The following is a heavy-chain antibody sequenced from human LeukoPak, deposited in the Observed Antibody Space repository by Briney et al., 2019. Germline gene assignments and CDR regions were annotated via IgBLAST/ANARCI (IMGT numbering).Heavy chain of an antibody. J-gene: IGHJ4*02. Sequence: GGSLRLSCAAFGFTFSSYWMSWVRQAPGKGLEWVANIKQDGSEKYYVDSVKGRFTISRDNAKNSLYLQMNSLRAEDTAVYYCARDHPRNYYDSSGYTDYWGQGTLVTVSS. V-gene: IGHV3-7*01. CDR1: GFTFSSYW. CDR2: IKQDGSEK. D-gene: IGHD3-22*01. CDR3: ARDHPRNYYDSSGYTDY.